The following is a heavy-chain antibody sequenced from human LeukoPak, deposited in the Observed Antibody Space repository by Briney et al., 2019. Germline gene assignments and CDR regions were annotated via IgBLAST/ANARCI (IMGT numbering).Heavy chain of an antibody. J-gene: IGHJ4*02. V-gene: IGHV4-30-2*01. Sequence: PSETLSLTCTVSGGSISSGGYYWSWIRQPPGKGLEWIGYIYHSGSINYNPSLKSRVTISVDTSKNQFSLKLSSVTAADTAVYYCARAWGDSSGYYVNGPDYWGQGTLVTVSS. CDR3: ARAWGDSSGYYVNGPDY. D-gene: IGHD3-22*01. CDR1: GGSISSGGYY. CDR2: IYHSGSI.